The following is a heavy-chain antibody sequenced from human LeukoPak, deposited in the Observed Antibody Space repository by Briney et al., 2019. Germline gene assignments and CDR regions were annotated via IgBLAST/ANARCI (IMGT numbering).Heavy chain of an antibody. CDR2: IYDSGST. V-gene: IGHV4-59*01. CDR3: ARAGDGPSPLFDY. J-gene: IGHJ4*02. CDR1: GGSISSYY. Sequence: SETLSLTCTVSGGSISSYYWNWLRQPPGKGLEWIGYIYDSGSTNYNPSLKSRVSISVDTSKNRFSLKLNSVTAADTAVYYCARAGDGPSPLFDYWGQGTLVTVSS. D-gene: IGHD5-24*01.